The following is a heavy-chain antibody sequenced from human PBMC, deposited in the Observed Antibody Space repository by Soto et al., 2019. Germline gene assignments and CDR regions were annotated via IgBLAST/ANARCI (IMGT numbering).Heavy chain of an antibody. CDR3: ARGRSIAVAGTCFDY. V-gene: IGHV1-18*01. Sequence: ASVKVSCKASGYTFTSYGISWVRQAPGQGLEWMGWISAYNGNTNYAQKLQGRVTMTTDTSTSTAYMELRSLRSDDTAVYYCARGRSIAVAGTCFDYWGQGTLVTVSS. J-gene: IGHJ4*02. CDR2: ISAYNGNT. D-gene: IGHD6-19*01. CDR1: GYTFTSYG.